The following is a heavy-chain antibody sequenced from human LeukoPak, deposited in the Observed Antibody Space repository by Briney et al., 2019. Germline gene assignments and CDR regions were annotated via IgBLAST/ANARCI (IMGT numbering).Heavy chain of an antibody. CDR1: GYSISSGYY. V-gene: IGHV4-38-2*01. Sequence: PSETLSLTCAVSGYSISSGYYWGWHRQPPGRGLEWIASIHHSGSIYYNPSLKGRVTISLDTSKNHFSLKLSSVTAADTAVYYCASGNIAPRRLDYWGQGTLVTVSS. CDR2: IHHSGSI. D-gene: IGHD6-6*01. CDR3: ASGNIAPRRLDY. J-gene: IGHJ4*02.